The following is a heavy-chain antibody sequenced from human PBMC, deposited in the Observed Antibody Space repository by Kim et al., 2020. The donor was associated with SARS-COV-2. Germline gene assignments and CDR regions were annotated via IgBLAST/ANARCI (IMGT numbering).Heavy chain of an antibody. D-gene: IGHD2-2*01. Sequence: GGSLRVSCAASKFTFNDYPMDWVRQAPGRGLEWISYISSSGSVTYYADSVKGRFTISRDNSENSLYLQMNSLRDDDTAVYYCARGYCSSSRCYAGPDYWG. CDR3: ARGYCSSSRCYAGPDY. CDR1: KFTFNDYP. J-gene: IGHJ4*01. CDR2: ISSSGSVT. V-gene: IGHV3-48*02.